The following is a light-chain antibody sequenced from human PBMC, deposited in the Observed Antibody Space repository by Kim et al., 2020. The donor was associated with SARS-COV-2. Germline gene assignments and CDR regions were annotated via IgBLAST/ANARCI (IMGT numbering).Light chain of an antibody. CDR3: TSYTRSDTWV. CDR1: SSDVGSYNL. J-gene: IGLJ3*02. CDR2: DVS. Sequence: RSVTISCTGTSSDVGSYNLVSWYQQHPGKAPKFMIHDVSQRPSGVSNRFSGSKSGNTASLTISGLQAEDEADYYCTSYTRSDTWVFGGGTQLTVL. V-gene: IGLV2-14*03.